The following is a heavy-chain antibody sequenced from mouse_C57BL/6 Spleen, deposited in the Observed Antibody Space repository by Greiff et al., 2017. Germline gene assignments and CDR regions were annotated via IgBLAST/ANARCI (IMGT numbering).Heavy chain of an antibody. CDR1: GYTFTDYN. CDR3: ARLEATYYSNFAWFAY. J-gene: IGHJ3*01. D-gene: IGHD2-5*01. Sequence: SGPELVKPGASVKMSCKASGYTFTDYNMHWVKQSHGKSLEWIGYINPNNGGTSYNQKFKGKATLTVNKSSSTAYMELRSLTSEDSAVYYCARLEATYYSNFAWFAYWGQGTLVTVSA. V-gene: IGHV1-22*01. CDR2: INPNNGGT.